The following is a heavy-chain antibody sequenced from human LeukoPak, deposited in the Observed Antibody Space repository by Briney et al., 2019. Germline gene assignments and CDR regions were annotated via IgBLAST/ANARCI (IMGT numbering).Heavy chain of an antibody. CDR3: ARESGEGSGSADGFDV. V-gene: IGHV3-48*03. D-gene: IGHD3-10*01. CDR1: GFTFSSYE. J-gene: IGHJ3*01. Sequence: GGSLRLSCAASGFTFSSYEMNWARQAPGKGLEWVSYISSSGRNIYYADSVKGRFTISRDNAKNSLSLQMNSLRGEDTAVYYCARESGEGSGSADGFDVWGQGTVVTVSS. CDR2: ISSSGRNI.